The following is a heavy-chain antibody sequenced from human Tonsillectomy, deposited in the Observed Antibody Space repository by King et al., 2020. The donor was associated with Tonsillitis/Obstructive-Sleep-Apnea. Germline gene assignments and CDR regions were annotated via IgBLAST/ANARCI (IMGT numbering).Heavy chain of an antibody. CDR3: ARHGWRDSVVVPAAPLDY. CDR1: GGSISSSSYY. D-gene: IGHD2-2*01. J-gene: IGHJ4*02. CDR2: IYYSGST. V-gene: IGHV4-39*01. Sequence: LQLQESGPGLVKPSETLSLTCTVSGGSISSSSYYWGWIRQPPGKGLEWIGSIYYSGSTYYNPSLKSRVTISVDTSKNQFSLKLSSVTAADTAVYYCARHGWRDSVVVPAAPLDYWGQGTLVTVSS.